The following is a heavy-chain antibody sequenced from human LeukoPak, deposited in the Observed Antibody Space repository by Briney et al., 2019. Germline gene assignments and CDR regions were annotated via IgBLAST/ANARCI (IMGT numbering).Heavy chain of an antibody. V-gene: IGHV4-39*01. D-gene: IGHD2-15*01. CDR2: ISYSGDT. CDR1: GGSLSSMGYY. Sequence: SETLSLTCTVSGGSLSSMGYYWGWIRQPPGKGLEWFATISYSGDTYYNPSLKTQVTVSIDTSNNQFSLKLSSVTAADTAVYFCVSVHCSGNFCYGDSWGRGTLVIVSS. J-gene: IGHJ4*02. CDR3: VSVHCSGNFCYGDS.